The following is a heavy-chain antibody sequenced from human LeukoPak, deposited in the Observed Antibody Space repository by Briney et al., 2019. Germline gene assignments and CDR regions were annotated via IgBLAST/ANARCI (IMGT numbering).Heavy chain of an antibody. V-gene: IGHV4-61*02. D-gene: IGHD6-19*01. CDR3: ARYEAVAGVFDY. CDR2: IYSSGST. CDR1: SDSINSGNYY. J-gene: IGHJ4*02. Sequence: SETLSLTCTVSSDSINSGNYYWNWIRQPAGKGLEWIGRIYSSGSTNYNPSLKSRVTISVDTSKNQFSLKLSSVTAADTAVYYCARYEAVAGVFDYWGQGTLVTVSS.